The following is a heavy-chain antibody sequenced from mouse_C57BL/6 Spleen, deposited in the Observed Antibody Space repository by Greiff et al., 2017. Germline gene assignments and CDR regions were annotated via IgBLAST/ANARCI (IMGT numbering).Heavy chain of an antibody. J-gene: IGHJ2*01. CDR1: GYTFTSYW. CDR3: ARGNYYGSEDY. V-gene: IGHV1-61*01. CDR2: IYPSDSET. D-gene: IGHD1-1*01. Sequence: VQLQQPGAELVRPGSSVKLSCKASGYTFTSYWMDWVKQRPGQGLEWIGNIYPSDSETHYNQKIKDNATLTVDKSSSTAYMQLSSLTSEDSAVYYCARGNYYGSEDYWGKGTTLTVSS.